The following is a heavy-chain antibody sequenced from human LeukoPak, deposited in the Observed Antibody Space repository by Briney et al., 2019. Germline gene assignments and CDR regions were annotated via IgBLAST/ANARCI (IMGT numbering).Heavy chain of an antibody. CDR1: GGSISSYY. CDR2: TYTSGST. D-gene: IGHD6-19*01. Sequence: PSETLSLTCTVSGGSISSYYWGWIRQPAGKGLEWIGRTYTSGSTNYNPSLKSRVTMSVDTSKHQFSLKRSSVTAADTAVYYCARDQAVAGPNGFDPWGEGALVTVSS. CDR3: ARDQAVAGPNGFDP. J-gene: IGHJ5*02. V-gene: IGHV4-4*07.